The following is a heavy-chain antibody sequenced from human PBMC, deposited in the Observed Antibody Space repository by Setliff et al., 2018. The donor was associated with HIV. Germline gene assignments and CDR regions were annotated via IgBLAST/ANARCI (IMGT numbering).Heavy chain of an antibody. CDR2: ISHSGNT. Sequence: SETLSLTCGVSGDSITGSFYGAWIRQPPGKGLEWIASISHSGNTYYNPSLKSRVSISLDTSKNQFSLKLSSVTAADTAIYFCAREGGYDYGYTIFYWGQGTLVTVSS. J-gene: IGHJ4*02. V-gene: IGHV4-38-2*02. CDR1: GDSITGSFY. D-gene: IGHD5-18*01. CDR3: AREGGYDYGYTIFY.